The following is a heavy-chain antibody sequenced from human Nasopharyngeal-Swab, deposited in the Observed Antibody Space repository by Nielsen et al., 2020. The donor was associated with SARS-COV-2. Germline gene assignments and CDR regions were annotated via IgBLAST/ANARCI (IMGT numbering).Heavy chain of an antibody. J-gene: IGHJ6*02. D-gene: IGHD5-18*01. Sequence: GESLKISCAASGFTFSSYAMHWVRQAPGKVLEWVAVISYDGSNKYYADSVKGRFTISRDNSKNTLYLQMNSLRAEDTAVYYCARDQAPDEIQLWGYYYYGMDVWGQGTTVTVSS. CDR1: GFTFSSYA. CDR3: ARDQAPDEIQLWGYYYYGMDV. V-gene: IGHV3-30*04. CDR2: ISYDGSNK.